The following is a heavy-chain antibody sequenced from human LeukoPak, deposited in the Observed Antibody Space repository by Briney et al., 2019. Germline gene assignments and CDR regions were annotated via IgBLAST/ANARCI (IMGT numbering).Heavy chain of an antibody. V-gene: IGHV3-74*01. D-gene: IGHD4-17*01. J-gene: IGHJ4*02. CDR1: GFTFSSYW. CDR2: INSDGSST. CDR3: ARDRGDRHDYGDYPAYYFDY. Sequence: PGGSLRLSCAASGFTFSSYWMHWVRHAPGKGLGWVSRINSDGSSTSYADSVKGRFTISRDNAKSTLYLQMNSLRAEDTAVYYCARDRGDRHDYGDYPAYYFDYWGQGTLVTVSS.